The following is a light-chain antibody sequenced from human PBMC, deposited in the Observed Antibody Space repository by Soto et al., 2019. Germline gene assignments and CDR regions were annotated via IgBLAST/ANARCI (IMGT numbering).Light chain of an antibody. CDR2: DVT. J-gene: IGLJ2*01. CDR3: TSYAGSNIPVL. Sequence: QSALTQPPSAFGSPGQSVTISCTGTSSDVGGYNFVSWYQQHPGKAPKLMIYDVTERPSGVPDRFSGSKSGNTASLTDSGLQGEDEADYYCTSYAGSNIPVLFGGGTKLTVL. CDR1: SSDVGGYNF. V-gene: IGLV2-8*01.